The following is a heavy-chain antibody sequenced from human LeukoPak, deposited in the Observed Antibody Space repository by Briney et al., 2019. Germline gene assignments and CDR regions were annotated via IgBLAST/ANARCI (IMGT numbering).Heavy chain of an antibody. CDR1: GFTFSSYW. CDR2: IKQDGSEK. CDR3: ARLRVAAAWYYFDY. Sequence: GGSLRLSCAASGFTFSSYWISWVRQAPGKGLEWVANIKQDGSEKYYVDSVKGRFTISRDNAKNSLYLQMNSLRAEDTAVYYCARLRVAAAWYYFDYWGQGTLVTVSS. V-gene: IGHV3-7*01. D-gene: IGHD6-25*01. J-gene: IGHJ4*02.